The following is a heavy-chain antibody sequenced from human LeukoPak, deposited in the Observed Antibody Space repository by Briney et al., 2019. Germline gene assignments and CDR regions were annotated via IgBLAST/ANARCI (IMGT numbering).Heavy chain of an antibody. CDR2: IYYSGST. Sequence: PSETLSLTCTVSGGSISSYYWSWIRQPPGKGLEWIGYIYYSGSTNYNPSLKSRVTISVDTSKNQFSLKLSSVTAADTAVYYCARDAGAGLDYGGQGTLVTVSS. CDR1: GGSISSYY. CDR3: ARDAGAGLDY. D-gene: IGHD1-26*01. V-gene: IGHV4-59*01. J-gene: IGHJ4*02.